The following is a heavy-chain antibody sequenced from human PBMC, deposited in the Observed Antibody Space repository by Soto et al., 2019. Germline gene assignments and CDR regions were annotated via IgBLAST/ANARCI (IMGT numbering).Heavy chain of an antibody. Sequence: PGESLKISCKGSGYSFTSYWISWVRQMPGKGLEWMGRIDPSDSYTNYSPSFQGHVTISADKSISTAYLQWSSLKASDTAMYYCAGLQFCGSVYLASSVSFQYWGQGTLVTVSS. D-gene: IGHD3-16*01. CDR2: IDPSDSYT. J-gene: IGHJ1*01. CDR3: AGLQFCGSVYLASSVSFQY. V-gene: IGHV5-10-1*01. CDR1: GYSFTSYW.